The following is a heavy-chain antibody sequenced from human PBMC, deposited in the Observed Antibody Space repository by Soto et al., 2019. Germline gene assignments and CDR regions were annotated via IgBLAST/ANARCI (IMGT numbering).Heavy chain of an antibody. CDR2: ISAYNGNT. CDR1: GYTFNIYA. Sequence: TSVKVTCKASGYTFNIYAISWVRQATGQGLEWMGWISAYNGNTNYAQKLQGRVTMTTDTSTSTAYMELRSLRSDDTAVYYCARDRRQQLVRFGMNNLFDPWGQGTLVTVSS. V-gene: IGHV1-18*01. CDR3: ARDRRQQLVRFGMNNLFDP. J-gene: IGHJ5*02. D-gene: IGHD6-13*01.